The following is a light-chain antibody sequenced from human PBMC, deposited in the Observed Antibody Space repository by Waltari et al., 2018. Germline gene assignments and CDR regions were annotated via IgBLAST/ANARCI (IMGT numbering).Light chain of an antibody. J-gene: IGKJ4*01. CDR2: WAS. CDR3: QQYYGTPCT. CDR1: QSVLYSSNNKNY. V-gene: IGKV4-1*01. Sequence: DIVMTQSPDSLAVSLVERANINCKSSQSVLYSSNNKNYLAWYHQKPGQPPKLLIYWASTRESGVPDRFSGSGSGTDFTLTISSLQAEDVAVYYCQQYYGTPCTFGGGTKVEMK.